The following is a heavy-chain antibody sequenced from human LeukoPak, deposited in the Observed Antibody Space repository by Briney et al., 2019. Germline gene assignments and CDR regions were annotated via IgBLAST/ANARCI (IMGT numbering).Heavy chain of an antibody. Sequence: GGSLRLSCAASGFTFSSYSMNWVRQAPGKGLEWVSSISSSSSYIYYADSVTGRFTISRENAKNSLYLQMNSLRAEDTAVYYCARGDGSSGYYWFDPWGQGTLVTVSS. CDR3: ARGDGSSGYYWFDP. J-gene: IGHJ5*02. CDR1: GFTFSSYS. CDR2: ISSSSSYI. V-gene: IGHV3-21*01. D-gene: IGHD3-22*01.